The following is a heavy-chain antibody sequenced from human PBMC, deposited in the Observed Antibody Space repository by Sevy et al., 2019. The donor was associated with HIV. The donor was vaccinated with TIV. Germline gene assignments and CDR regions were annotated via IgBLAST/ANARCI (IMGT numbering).Heavy chain of an antibody. J-gene: IGHJ4*02. Sequence: GGSLRLSCAASGFTVTIYGMHWVRQAPGKGLEWVAVISNNGRDKHHADTVKGRFSISSDNSNNIVHLQMNSLRADDTAVYYCANDLAVDPAPYYFDHWGQGTLVTVSS. CDR2: ISNNGRDK. V-gene: IGHV3-30*18. CDR1: GFTVTIYG. CDR3: ANDLAVDPAPYYFDH. D-gene: IGHD2-15*01.